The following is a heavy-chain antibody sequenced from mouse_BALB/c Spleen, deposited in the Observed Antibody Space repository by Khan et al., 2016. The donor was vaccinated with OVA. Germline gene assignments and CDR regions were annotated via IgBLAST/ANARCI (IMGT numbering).Heavy chain of an antibody. Sequence: QVQLKESGPGLVAPSQSLSITCTVSGFSLSRYNIHWVRQPPGKGLEWLGMIWGGGGTDYNSTLKSRLSIRKDNSKSQVLLKMNSLQIDDTVMYYCARAYYRYDGYYAMDYWGQGTSVTVSS. V-gene: IGHV2-6-4*01. CDR1: GFSLSRYN. CDR2: IWGGGGT. D-gene: IGHD2-14*01. CDR3: ARAYYRYDGYYAMDY. J-gene: IGHJ4*01.